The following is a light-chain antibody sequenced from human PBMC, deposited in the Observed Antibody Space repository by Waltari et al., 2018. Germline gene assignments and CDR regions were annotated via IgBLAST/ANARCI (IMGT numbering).Light chain of an antibody. CDR1: QSVSGY. V-gene: IGKV3-11*01. J-gene: IGKJ4*01. CDR2: DAY. CDR3: QQRSNWPLT. Sequence: EIVLTQSPATLSFSPGERATLSCRASQSVSGYLAWYQQKPGQAPRLLIYDAYKRAPGIPARFSGSESGTDFTLTINSLEPEDLAVYYCQQRSNWPLTFGGGTRVEIK.